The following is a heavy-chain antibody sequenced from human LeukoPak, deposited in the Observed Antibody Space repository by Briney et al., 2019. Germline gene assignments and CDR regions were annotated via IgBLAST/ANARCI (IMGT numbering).Heavy chain of an antibody. CDR1: GFTFGGYS. Sequence: GGSLRLSCSTSGFTFGGYSMSWVRQAPGKGLEWVGFIRGKAYGATTEYAASVKGRFTISRDDSKSIAYLQMNSLKTEDTAVYYCTSSFGQLSFFDYWGQGTLVTVSS. J-gene: IGHJ4*02. V-gene: IGHV3-49*04. D-gene: IGHD3-10*01. CDR2: IRGKAYGATT. CDR3: TSSFGQLSFFDY.